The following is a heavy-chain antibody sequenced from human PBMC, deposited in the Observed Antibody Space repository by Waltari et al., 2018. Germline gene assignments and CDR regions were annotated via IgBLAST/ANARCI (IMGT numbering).Heavy chain of an antibody. CDR3: TRVRVGATGDY. Sequence: EVQLVESGGGLVQPGRSLRVSCTASGFIFGDYAMSWVRKAPGKGREWVGFIRRKDYGGTTEDAASVKGRFTISRDDSNNIAYLQMNSLKTEDTAVYYCTRVRVGATGDYWGQGTLVTVSS. CDR2: IRRKDYGGTT. D-gene: IGHD1-26*01. CDR1: GFIFGDYA. V-gene: IGHV3-49*04. J-gene: IGHJ4*02.